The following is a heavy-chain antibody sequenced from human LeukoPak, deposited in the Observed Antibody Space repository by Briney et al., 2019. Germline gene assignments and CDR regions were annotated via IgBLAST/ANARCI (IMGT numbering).Heavy chain of an antibody. D-gene: IGHD3-10*01. CDR1: GGSISSYY. V-gene: IGHV4-59*08. CDR3: ARGTYYYGSGSYFPDY. CDR2: IYYSGST. Sequence: SETLSLTCTVSGGSISSYYWSWIRQPPGKGLEWIGYIYYSGSTNYNPSLKSRVTISVDTSKNQFSLKLSSVTAADTAVYYCARGTYYYGSGSYFPDYWGQGTLVTVSS. J-gene: IGHJ4*02.